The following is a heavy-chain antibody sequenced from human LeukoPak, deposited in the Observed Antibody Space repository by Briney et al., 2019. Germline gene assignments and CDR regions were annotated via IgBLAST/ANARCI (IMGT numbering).Heavy chain of an antibody. J-gene: IGHJ3*02. CDR2: IYYSGST. CDR3: ASSGNIPGAFDI. CDR1: GGSISSSSYY. Sequence: SETLSLTCTVSGGSISSSSYYWGWIRQPPGKGLEWIGSIYYSGSTYYNPSLKSRVTISVDTSKNQFSPKLSSVTAADTAVYYCASSGNIPGAFDIWGQGTMVTVSS. D-gene: IGHD1-1*01. V-gene: IGHV4-39*07.